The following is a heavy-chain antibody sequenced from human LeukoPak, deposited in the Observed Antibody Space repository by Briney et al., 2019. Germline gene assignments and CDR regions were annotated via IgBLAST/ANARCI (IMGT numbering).Heavy chain of an antibody. J-gene: IGHJ4*02. V-gene: IGHV3-7*01. Sequence: PGGSLRLSCAASGFTFSSYWMSWVRQAPGKGREWVANIKQDGSEKYYVDSVKGRFTISRDNAKNSLYLQMNSLRAEDTAVYYCARDRSSSWYQNFDYWGQGTLVTVSS. CDR2: IKQDGSEK. D-gene: IGHD6-13*01. CDR1: GFTFSSYW. CDR3: ARDRSSSWYQNFDY.